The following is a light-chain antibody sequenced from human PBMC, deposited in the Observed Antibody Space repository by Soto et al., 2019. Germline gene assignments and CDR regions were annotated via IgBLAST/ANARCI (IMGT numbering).Light chain of an antibody. V-gene: IGKV1-5*01. Sequence: IQMTQSPSTLSASLGDRLIITCRASQRISAWLAWYQQRPGQAPKLLIYDASTVQSGVPSRFSGSGSGTEFTLTISSLQPDDSATYYCQHYSLYSPWTFGQGTQVDIK. CDR2: DAS. CDR3: QHYSLYSPWT. CDR1: QRISAW. J-gene: IGKJ1*01.